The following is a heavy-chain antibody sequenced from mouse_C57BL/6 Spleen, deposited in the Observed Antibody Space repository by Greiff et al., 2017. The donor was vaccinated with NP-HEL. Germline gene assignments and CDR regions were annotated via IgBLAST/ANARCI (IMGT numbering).Heavy chain of an antibody. J-gene: IGHJ2*01. CDR1: GYTFTSYG. Sequence: LVESGAELARPGASVKLSCKASGYTFTSYGISWVKQRTGQGLEWIGEIYPRSGNTYYNEKFKGKATLTADKSSSTAYMELRSLTSEDSAVYFCARRGYDYDRGFDYWGQGTTLTVSS. CDR2: IYPRSGNT. D-gene: IGHD2-4*01. V-gene: IGHV1-81*01. CDR3: ARRGYDYDRGFDY.